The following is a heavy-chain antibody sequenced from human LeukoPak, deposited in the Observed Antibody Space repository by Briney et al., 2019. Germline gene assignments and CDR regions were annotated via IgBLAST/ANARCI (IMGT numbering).Heavy chain of an antibody. CDR2: IKTDGSEK. Sequence: GGSLRLSCSASAFTFSGRWMSWVRQDPGKGLQWVAYIKTDGSEKNYVDSVKGRFTISRDNAKSSLYLQMNSLRVEDTAVYYCARDLGYYGSSGYPGDYGGQGTLVTVSS. D-gene: IGHD3-22*01. V-gene: IGHV3-7*01. J-gene: IGHJ4*02. CDR1: AFTFSGRW. CDR3: ARDLGYYGSSGYPGDY.